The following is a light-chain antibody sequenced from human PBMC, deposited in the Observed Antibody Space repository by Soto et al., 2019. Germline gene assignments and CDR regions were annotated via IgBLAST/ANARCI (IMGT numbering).Light chain of an antibody. CDR2: GAS. V-gene: IGKV3-15*01. CDR1: QSISSN. J-gene: IGKJ2*01. CDR3: HQYKAWPPYT. Sequence: EILMTQSQATLSFSPGERATLSCRASQSISSNVAWYQQKPGQAPRLLIYGASTRATGVPARFSGGGSGTEFTLTISSLQSEDFAVYFCHQYKAWPPYTFGQGTKLEIK.